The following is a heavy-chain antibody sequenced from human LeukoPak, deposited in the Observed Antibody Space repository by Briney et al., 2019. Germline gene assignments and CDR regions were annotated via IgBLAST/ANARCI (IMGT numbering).Heavy chain of an antibody. CDR3: AKDIVVVVAAT. CDR1: GFTFSSYA. CDR2: ISGSGGSS. V-gene: IGHV3-23*01. J-gene: IGHJ4*02. Sequence: GGSLRLSCAASGFTFSSYAMSWVRQAPGKGLEWVSAISGSGGSSYYADSVKGRFTISRDNSKNTLYLQMNSLRAEDTAVYYCAKDIVVVVAATWGQGTLVTVSS. D-gene: IGHD2-15*01.